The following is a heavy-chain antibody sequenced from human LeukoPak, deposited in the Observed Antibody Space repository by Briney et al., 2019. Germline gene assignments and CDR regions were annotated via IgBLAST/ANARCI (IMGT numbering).Heavy chain of an antibody. CDR3: AREDWGHCGGQACHGALAM. D-gene: IGHD2-21*01. V-gene: IGHV3-33*01. Sequence: GGSLRLSCAASGFTFSAYGMHWVRLAPGKGLECVAGIRYDGSKKYYKDPMKGRFVVSRDNSENTLYLLMNSLGGEETAIYYCAREDWGHCGGQACHGALAMWGQGTMVTVSS. CDR1: GFTFSAYG. J-gene: IGHJ3*01. CDR2: IRYDGSKK.